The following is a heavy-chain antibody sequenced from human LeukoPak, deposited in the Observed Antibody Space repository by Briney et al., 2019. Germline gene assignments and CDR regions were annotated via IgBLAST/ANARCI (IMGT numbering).Heavy chain of an antibody. Sequence: PETLSLTCTVSGGSISSGDYYWTWIRQTPEKGLEWIGEASHSGYTDYNPSLESRVTISVDTSKQHFSLRLLSMTAADTAVYYCARGLTVTARRCMAYWGQGTRVIVSS. CDR2: ASHSGYT. J-gene: IGHJ4*02. V-gene: IGHV4-39*02. CDR1: GGSISSGDYY. CDR3: ARGLTVTARRCMAY. D-gene: IGHD2-8*01.